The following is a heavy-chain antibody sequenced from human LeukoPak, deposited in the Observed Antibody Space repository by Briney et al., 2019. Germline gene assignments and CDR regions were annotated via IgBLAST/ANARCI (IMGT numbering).Heavy chain of an antibody. J-gene: IGHJ4*02. CDR3: AREERQWFGDRAPDY. CDR2: IYTSGST. V-gene: IGHV4-61*02. D-gene: IGHD3-10*01. CDR1: GGSISSGSYY. Sequence: SQTLSFTCTVSGGSISSGSYYWSWIRQPAGKGLEWIGRIYTSGSTNYNPSLKSRVTISVDTSKNQFSLKLSSVTAADTAVYYCAREERQWFGDRAPDYRGQGTLVTVSS.